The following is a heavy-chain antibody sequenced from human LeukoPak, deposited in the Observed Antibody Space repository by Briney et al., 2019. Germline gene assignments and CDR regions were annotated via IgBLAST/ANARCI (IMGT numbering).Heavy chain of an antibody. D-gene: IGHD2-2*01. Sequence: GGSLRLSCAASGFSFSDYYTSWIRQAPGKGLEWVSYISGSTTYTNYADSVKGRFTISRDNAKNSLYLQMNSLRAEDTAVYYCARRLRRDCDSTSCWSALDIWGQGTMVTVSS. CDR1: GFSFSDYY. J-gene: IGHJ3*02. CDR3: ARRLRRDCDSTSCWSALDI. V-gene: IGHV3-11*03. CDR2: ISGSTTYT.